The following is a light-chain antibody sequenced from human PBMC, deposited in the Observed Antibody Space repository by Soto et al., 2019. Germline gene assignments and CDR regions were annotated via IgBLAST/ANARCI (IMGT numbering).Light chain of an antibody. CDR3: QQYSRWPSYT. CDR1: ESVGSN. J-gene: IGKJ2*01. V-gene: IGKV3-15*01. Sequence: EIVMTQFPATLSVSPGDTATLSCWASESVGSNLAWYQQKPGQAPRLLIFGASIGATGAPTRVSGSGSETEFTLSICSLQSEDAAVYYCQQYSRWPSYTFGQGTKVEIK. CDR2: GAS.